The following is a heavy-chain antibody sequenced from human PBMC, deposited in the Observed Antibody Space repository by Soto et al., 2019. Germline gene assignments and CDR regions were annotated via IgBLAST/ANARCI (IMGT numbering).Heavy chain of an antibody. J-gene: IGHJ3*01. CDR1: GFTFSRHW. CDR2: IKQDGREK. V-gene: IGHV3-7*01. CDR3: ARGYCSGTSCYAGAFDF. Sequence: GGSLRLSCAGSGFTFSRHWMSWVRQAPGKGLEWVGKIKQDGREKYYVDSVKGRFTLSRDNAQNSLYLQMNSLRAEDTAEYYCARGYCSGTSCYAGAFDFWGQGTMVTVSS. D-gene: IGHD2-2*01.